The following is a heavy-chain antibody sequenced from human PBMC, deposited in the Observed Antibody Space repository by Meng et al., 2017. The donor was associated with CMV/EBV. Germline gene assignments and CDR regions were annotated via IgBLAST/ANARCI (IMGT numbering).Heavy chain of an antibody. J-gene: IGHJ6*02. D-gene: IGHD6-13*01. CDR3: ARAAGSSWYRDYYYGMDV. CDR1: GGSISSSSYY. Sequence: SETLSLTCTVSGGSISSSSYYWGWIRQPPGKGLEWIGYIYYSGSTNYNPSLKSRVTISVDTSKNQFSLKLSSVTAADTAVYYCARAAGSSWYRDYYYGMDVWGQGTTVTVSS. V-gene: IGHV4-61*05. CDR2: IYYSGST.